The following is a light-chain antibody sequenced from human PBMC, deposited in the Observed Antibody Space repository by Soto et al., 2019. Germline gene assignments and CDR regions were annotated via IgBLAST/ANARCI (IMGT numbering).Light chain of an antibody. CDR3: QTWGTGIHV. J-gene: IGLJ3*02. CDR2: LNSDGSQ. Sequence: QLVLTQSPSASASLGASVKLTCTLSSGQSSYAIAWHQQQPEKGPRYLMKLNSDGSQSKGDGIPDRFSGSSSGAERYLTISSLQYEDEADYYCQTWGTGIHVFGGGTKLTVL. V-gene: IGLV4-69*01. CDR1: SGQSSYA.